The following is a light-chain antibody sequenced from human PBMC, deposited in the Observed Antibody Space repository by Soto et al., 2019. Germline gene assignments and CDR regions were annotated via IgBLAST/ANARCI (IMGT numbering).Light chain of an antibody. CDR2: GAS. CDR3: QQHSNWPPWT. CDR1: ENVSTF. V-gene: IGKV3-11*01. Sequence: EVVLTQSPATLSLSPGERATLSCRASENVSTFVDWYQQKPDQAPRLLIHGASNWATGIPARFSGSGSGTDFTLTISSLEHEDFAVYDCQQHSNWPPWTFGQGTRVEI. J-gene: IGKJ1*01.